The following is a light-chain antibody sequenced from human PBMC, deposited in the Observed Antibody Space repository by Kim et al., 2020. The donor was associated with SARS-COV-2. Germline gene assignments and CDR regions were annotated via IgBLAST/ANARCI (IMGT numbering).Light chain of an antibody. CDR2: GAS. CDR1: QTVSSSY. J-gene: IGKJ4*01. CDR3: QQYASSPLT. Sequence: EIVLTQSPGTLSWSPGERATLSCRASQTVSSSYLAWYQQKPGQAPRLVIYGASSRATGIQDRFSGSGSGTDFTLTISGLEPEDFAVYYCQQYASSPLTFGGGTKVDIK. V-gene: IGKV3-20*01.